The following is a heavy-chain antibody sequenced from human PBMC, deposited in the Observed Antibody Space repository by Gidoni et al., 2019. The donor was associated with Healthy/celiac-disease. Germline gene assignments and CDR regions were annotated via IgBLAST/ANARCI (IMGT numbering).Heavy chain of an antibody. J-gene: IGHJ6*02. V-gene: IGHV3-33*01. CDR1: GFTFSSYG. D-gene: IGHD6-6*01. CDR2: IWYDGSNK. Sequence: QVQLVESGGGVVQPGRSLRLPCAASGFTFSSYGMHWVRQAPGKGLEWVAVIWYDGSNKYYADSVKGRFTISRDNSKNTLYLQMNSLRAEDTAVYYCARETSSSAFYYYYGMDVWGQGTTVTVSS. CDR3: ARETSSSAFYYYYGMDV.